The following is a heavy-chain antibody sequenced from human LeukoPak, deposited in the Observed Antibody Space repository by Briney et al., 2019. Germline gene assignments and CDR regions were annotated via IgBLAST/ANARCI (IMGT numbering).Heavy chain of an antibody. V-gene: IGHV3-48*04. CDR3: ARDEADIVVVPAAIDY. J-gene: IGHJ4*02. CDR1: GFTFSSNG. Sequence: GGSLRLSCAASGFTFSSNGMNWVRQAPGKGLEWVSYISATGGAIYYADSVKGRFTISRDNAKNSLYLQMNSLRAEDTAVYYCARDEADIVVVPAAIDYWGQGTLVTVSS. D-gene: IGHD2-2*01. CDR2: ISATGGAI.